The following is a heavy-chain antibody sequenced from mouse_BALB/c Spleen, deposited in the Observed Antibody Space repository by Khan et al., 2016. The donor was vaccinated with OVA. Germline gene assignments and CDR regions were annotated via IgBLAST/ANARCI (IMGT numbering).Heavy chain of an antibody. Sequence: EVQLLETGGGLVKPGGSLKLSCVASGFTFSSYAMSWVRQTPEKRLEWVATISSSGNYTYYPDSVKGRFTISRDNAKNNLYLQLSSLRSEDTAMYYCARPPITTVVATSYWFFEVWGAGTTVTVSS. CDR3: ARPPITTVVATSYWFFEV. D-gene: IGHD1-1*01. CDR2: ISSSGNYT. CDR1: GFTFSSYA. V-gene: IGHV5-9-3*01. J-gene: IGHJ1*01.